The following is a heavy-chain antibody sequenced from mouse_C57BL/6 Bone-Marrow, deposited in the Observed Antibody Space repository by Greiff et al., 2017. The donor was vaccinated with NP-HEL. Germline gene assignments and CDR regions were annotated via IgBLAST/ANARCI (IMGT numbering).Heavy chain of an antibody. D-gene: IGHD2-4*01. CDR1: GYTFTSYV. J-gene: IGHJ3*01. CDR3: ARWMGLPSY. CDR2: IYPSSGNT. V-gene: IGHV1-81*01. Sequence: QVQLQQSGAELARPGASVKLSCKASGYTFTSYVISWVKQRTGQGLEWIGEIYPSSGNTYYNEKFKGKATLTADKSSSTAYMELRSLTSEDSAVYFCARWMGLPSYWGQGTLVTVSA.